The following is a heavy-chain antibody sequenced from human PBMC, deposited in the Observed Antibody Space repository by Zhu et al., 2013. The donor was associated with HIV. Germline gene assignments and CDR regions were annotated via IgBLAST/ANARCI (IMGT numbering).Heavy chain of an antibody. CDR2: IIPIFGTA. V-gene: IGHV1-69*01. J-gene: IGHJ5*02. CDR1: GGTFSSYA. Sequence: QVQLVQSGAEVKKPGSSVKVSSKASGGTFSSYAISWVRQAPGQGLEWMGGIIPIFGTANYAQKFQGRVTITADESTSTAYMELSSLRSEDTAVYYCARVEPSPDSGSGXTGWFDPVGPGTLVT. D-gene: IGHD3-10*01. CDR3: ARVEPSPDSGSGXTGWFDP.